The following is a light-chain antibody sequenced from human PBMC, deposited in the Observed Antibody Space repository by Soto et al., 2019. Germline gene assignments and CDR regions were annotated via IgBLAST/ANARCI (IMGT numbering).Light chain of an antibody. J-gene: IGKJ4*01. Sequence: IQLTQSPSFLSASVGDRVTITCRASQGIYRYLAWYQQQPGKAPKLLIYAASTLQSGVPSRFSGSGSGTEFALTISSLQPEDFATYYCQQLKSYPLTFGGGTKVEIK. CDR2: AAS. CDR1: QGIYRY. V-gene: IGKV1-9*01. CDR3: QQLKSYPLT.